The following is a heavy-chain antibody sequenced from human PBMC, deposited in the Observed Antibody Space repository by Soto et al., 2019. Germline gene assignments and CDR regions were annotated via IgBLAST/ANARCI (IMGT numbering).Heavy chain of an antibody. CDR1: GFTFSSYA. V-gene: IGHV3-23*01. CDR3: AKDQEPSIAALPGY. J-gene: IGHJ4*02. CDR2: ISGSGGST. Sequence: GESLKISCAASGFTFSSYAMSWVRQAPGKGLEWVSAISGSGGSTYYADSVKGRFTISRDNSKNTLYLQMNSLRAEDTAVYYCAKDQEPSIAALPGYWGQGTLVTVSS. D-gene: IGHD6-6*01.